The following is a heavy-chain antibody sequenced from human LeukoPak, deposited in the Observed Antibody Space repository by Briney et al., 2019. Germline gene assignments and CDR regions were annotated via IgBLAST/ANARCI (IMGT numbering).Heavy chain of an antibody. J-gene: IGHJ4*02. CDR2: IWFDGENK. D-gene: IGHD2-2*03. CDR3: AKDLTWMLGRFDS. V-gene: IGHV3-33*06. Sequence: GGSLRLSCAASGFTFSSYGMHWVRQAQGKGMEWVAVIWFDGENKYYADSGKGRFTISRDNCKKTLYMQMNSLRAEDTAVYYCAKDLTWMLGRFDSWGQGTLVTVSS. CDR1: GFTFSSYG.